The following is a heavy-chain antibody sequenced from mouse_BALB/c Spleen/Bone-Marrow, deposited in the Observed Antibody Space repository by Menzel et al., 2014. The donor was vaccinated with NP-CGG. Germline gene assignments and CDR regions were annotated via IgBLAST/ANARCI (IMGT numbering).Heavy chain of an antibody. J-gene: IGHJ1*01. CDR3: TRSGFYVYGTYFDV. CDR2: INPSNGVT. CDR1: GYTFTNYY. D-gene: IGHD1-2*01. V-gene: IGHV1S81*02. Sequence: QVQLQQSGAELVKPGASVKLSCKVSGYTFTNYYVYWVKQRPGQGLEWIGEINPSNGVTNFNEKFMIKATLTVDSSSSTAYMHLSSLTSEDSAVYYCTRSGFYVYGTYFDVWGAGTTVTVSS.